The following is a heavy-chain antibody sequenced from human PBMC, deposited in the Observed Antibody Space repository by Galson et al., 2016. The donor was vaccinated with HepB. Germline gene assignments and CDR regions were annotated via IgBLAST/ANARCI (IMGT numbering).Heavy chain of an antibody. D-gene: IGHD2-21*02. J-gene: IGHJ4*02. CDR2: IKSMTDGGTT. CDR1: GFTFSNAW. CDR3: TTGPNCVGDCYSARYDH. V-gene: IGHV3-15*01. Sequence: SLRLSCAASGFTFSNAWMSWVRQAPGKGLEWVGRIKSMTDGGTTDYAAPVKGRFTITRDEPKNTVYLQMNSLKIEDTAVYYCTTGPNCVGDCYSARYDHWGQGTLVTVSS.